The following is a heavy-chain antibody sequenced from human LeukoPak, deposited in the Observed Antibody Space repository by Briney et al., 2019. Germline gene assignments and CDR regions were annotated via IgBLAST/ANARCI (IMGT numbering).Heavy chain of an antibody. Sequence: QSGGSLRLSCAASGFTFNSYGMNWVRQAPGKGLEWVSGISGSGGSTYYADSVKGRFTISRDNSKNTLFLQMNTLSAEDTAPYYCAKTRGGNYCSMTCGMDVWGQGTTVTVSS. CDR3: AKTRGGNYCSMTCGMDV. CDR1: GFTFNSYG. J-gene: IGHJ6*02. V-gene: IGHV3-23*01. CDR2: ISGSGGST. D-gene: IGHD2-2*01.